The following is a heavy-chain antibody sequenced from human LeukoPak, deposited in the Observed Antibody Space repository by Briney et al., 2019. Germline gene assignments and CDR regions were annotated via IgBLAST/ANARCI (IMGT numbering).Heavy chain of an antibody. V-gene: IGHV3-9*01. CDR2: ISWNSGSI. D-gene: IGHD3-10*01. J-gene: IGHJ6*02. CDR1: GFTFDDYA. CDR3: AKENYGRVGLDV. Sequence: GGSLRLSCAASGFTFDDYAMHWVRQAPGKGLEWVSGISWNSGSIGYADSVKGRFTISRDNAKNSLYLQMNSLRAEDTALYYCAKENYGRVGLDVWGQGTTVTVSS.